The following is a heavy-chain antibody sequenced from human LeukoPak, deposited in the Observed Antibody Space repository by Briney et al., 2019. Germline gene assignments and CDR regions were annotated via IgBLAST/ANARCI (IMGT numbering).Heavy chain of an antibody. D-gene: IGHD3-10*02. V-gene: IGHV3-23*01. J-gene: IGHJ4*02. Sequence: PGVSLRLSCTASGFTFSGYAMSWVRQAPGKGLECVSTISGSGSTFYADSVKGRFTISRDNSRNTVYLQMNSLRAEDTAVYYCAKALGSGTYYNYFDYWGQGTLVTVPS. CDR2: ISGSGST. CDR3: AKALGSGTYYNYFDY. CDR1: GFTFSGYA.